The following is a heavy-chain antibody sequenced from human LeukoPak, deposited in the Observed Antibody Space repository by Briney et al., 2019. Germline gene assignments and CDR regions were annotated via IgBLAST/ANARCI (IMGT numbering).Heavy chain of an antibody. CDR1: GYTFTGYY. V-gene: IGHV1-2*06. D-gene: IGHD3-22*01. CDR3: ARRYYDSSGYSHHFDY. CDR2: INTNSGGT. J-gene: IGHJ4*02. Sequence: ASVKVSCKASGYTFTGYYMHWVRQAPGQGLELKGRINTNSGGTNYAQKFQGRVTMTRDTSISTAYMELSRLRSDDTAVYYCARRYYDSSGYSHHFDYWGQGTLVTVSS.